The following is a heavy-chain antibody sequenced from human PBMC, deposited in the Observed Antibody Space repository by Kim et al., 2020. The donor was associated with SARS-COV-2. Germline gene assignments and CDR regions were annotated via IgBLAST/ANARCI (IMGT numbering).Heavy chain of an antibody. CDR1: RVSISRSRYY. Sequence: SETLSLTCSVSRVSISRSRYYWGWIRQSPGKGLEWIGSIYYGGSTYYKPSLEGRVSISIDTPRNHFSLKLSSVTAADTAVYYCATFPGGYYSDSSGYYVDYWGQGTLVTVSS. CDR3: ATFPGGYYSDSSGYYVDY. V-gene: IGHV4-39*02. J-gene: IGHJ4*01. D-gene: IGHD3-22*01. CDR2: IYYGGST.